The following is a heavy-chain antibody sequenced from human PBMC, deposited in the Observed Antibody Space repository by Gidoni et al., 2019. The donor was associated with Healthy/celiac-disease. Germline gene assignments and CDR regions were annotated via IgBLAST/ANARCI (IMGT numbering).Heavy chain of an antibody. D-gene: IGHD3-3*01. CDR2: IYRGGST. V-gene: IGHV3-66*02. Sequence: EVQLVESGGGVVQPGGSLRLSCAAAGFTVSSNYMSWVRQAPGKGLEWVSFIYRGGSTYYADSVKGRFTISRDNSKNTLYLQMNSLRAEDTAVYYCARDVRFLEWGDLDYMDVWGKGTTVTVSS. CDR1: GFTVSSNY. J-gene: IGHJ6*03. CDR3: ARDVRFLEWGDLDYMDV.